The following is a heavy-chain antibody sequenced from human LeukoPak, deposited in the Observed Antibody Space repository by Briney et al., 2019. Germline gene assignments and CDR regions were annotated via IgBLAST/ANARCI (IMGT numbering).Heavy chain of an antibody. V-gene: IGHV3-74*01. Sequence: PGGSLRLSCAASGFTFSSYWMHWVRQAPGKGLVWVSRINSDGSSTSYADSVKGRFTISRDNAKNTLYLQMNGLRAEDTAVYYCASIPGAQVVPSHYYYYMDVWGKGTTVTVSS. CDR1: GFTFSSYW. CDR2: INSDGSST. CDR3: ASIPGAQVVPSHYYYYMDV. J-gene: IGHJ6*03. D-gene: IGHD6-13*01.